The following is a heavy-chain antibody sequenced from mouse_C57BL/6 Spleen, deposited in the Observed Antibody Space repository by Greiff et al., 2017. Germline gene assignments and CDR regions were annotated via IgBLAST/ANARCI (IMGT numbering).Heavy chain of an antibody. CDR3: ATYYSGSRHDY. CDR1: GYTFTSYW. CDR2: IHPNSGST. D-gene: IGHD1-1*01. J-gene: IGHJ2*01. Sequence: QVQLKQSGAELVKPGASLTLSCKASGYTFTSYWMHWVQQTPGQGLEWIGMIHPNSGSTNYNEKFKRTNTLTVDKSSRPDYVQLSSLTSEDSAVYYCATYYSGSRHDYWGQGTTVTVSS. V-gene: IGHV1-64*01.